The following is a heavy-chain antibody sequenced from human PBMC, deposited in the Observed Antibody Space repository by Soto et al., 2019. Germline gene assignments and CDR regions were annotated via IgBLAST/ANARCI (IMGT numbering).Heavy chain of an antibody. D-gene: IGHD3-9*01. CDR1: GYTFTSYG. CDR2: ISAYNGNT. J-gene: IGHJ6*03. Sequence: ASVKVSCKASGYTFTSYGISWVRQAPGQGLEWMGWISAYNGNTNYAQKLQGRVTMTTDTSTSTAYMELRSLRSDDTAVYYCARGRYFDWLPHYYYYMDVWGKGTTVTVSS. V-gene: IGHV1-18*01. CDR3: ARGRYFDWLPHYYYYMDV.